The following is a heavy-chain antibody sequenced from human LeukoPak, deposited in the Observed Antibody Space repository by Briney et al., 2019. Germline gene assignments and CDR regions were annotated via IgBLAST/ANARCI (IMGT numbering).Heavy chain of an antibody. CDR3: ARGHIQWGHLYYFDY. D-gene: IGHD3-16*01. CDR2: MNPNSGNI. J-gene: IGHJ4*02. Sequence: ASVKVSCKASGYTFTSYDINWVRQATGQGLEWMGWMNPNSGNIGYAQKFQGRVTMTRNTSISTAYMELSSLRSEDTAVYYCARGHIQWGHLYYFDYWGQGTLVTVSS. V-gene: IGHV1-8*01. CDR1: GYTFTSYD.